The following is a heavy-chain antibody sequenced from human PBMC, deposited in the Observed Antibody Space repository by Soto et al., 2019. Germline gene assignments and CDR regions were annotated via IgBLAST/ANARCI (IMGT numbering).Heavy chain of an antibody. CDR3: ARDFYPVAYFFDY. CDR1: GYSFTNHG. D-gene: IGHD2-21*01. CDR2: VSGYNDKT. Sequence: ASVKVSCKASGYSFTNHGISWVRQAPGQGLEWVGWVSGYNDKTKSAQKFKGRVTMTTDTSTSTAYMELRSLRSDDTAVYYCARDFYPVAYFFDYWGQGTLVTVSS. J-gene: IGHJ4*02. V-gene: IGHV1-18*04.